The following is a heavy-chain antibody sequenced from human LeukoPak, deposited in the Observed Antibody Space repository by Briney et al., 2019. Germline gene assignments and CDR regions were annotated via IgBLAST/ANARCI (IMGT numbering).Heavy chain of an antibody. CDR1: GFTYSSYA. CDR2: ISSGGGT. Sequence: PGGSLRLSCAASGFTYSSYAMTWLRQAPGKGLEWVSAISSGGGTYYADSVKGRFTISRGNSQNTLYLQMNSLRAEDTAVYYCAKGCSSSTRRYFDYWGQGTLVTVSS. CDR3: AKGCSSSTRRYFDY. V-gene: IGHV3-23*01. J-gene: IGHJ4*02. D-gene: IGHD1-26*01.